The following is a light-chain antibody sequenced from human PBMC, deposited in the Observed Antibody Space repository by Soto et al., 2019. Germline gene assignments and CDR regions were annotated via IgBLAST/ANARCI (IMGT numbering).Light chain of an antibody. CDR3: QQYSTYTPRT. CDR2: KAS. CDR1: QSLSIW. V-gene: IGKV1-5*03. Sequence: DIQMPHSPSTLSASVGDRVTITCRASQSLSIWLAWYQQKPGKAPKILIYKASSLESGVPSRFSGSGSGTECTLTISSLQPYDFATYYCQQYSTYTPRTVGQGTKVDIK. J-gene: IGKJ1*01.